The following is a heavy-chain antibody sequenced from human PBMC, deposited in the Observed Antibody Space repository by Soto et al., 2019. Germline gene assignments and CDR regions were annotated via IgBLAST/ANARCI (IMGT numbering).Heavy chain of an antibody. D-gene: IGHD2-15*01. CDR1: GGSISSYY. J-gene: IGHJ5*02. CDR3: ARETLGYCSGGSCYNWFDP. Sequence: SETLSLTCTVSGGSISSYYWSWIRQPPGKGLEWIGYIYYSGSTNYNPSLKSRVTISVDTSKNQFSLKLSSVTAADTAVYYCARETLGYCSGGSCYNWFDPWGQGTLVTISS. CDR2: IYYSGST. V-gene: IGHV4-59*01.